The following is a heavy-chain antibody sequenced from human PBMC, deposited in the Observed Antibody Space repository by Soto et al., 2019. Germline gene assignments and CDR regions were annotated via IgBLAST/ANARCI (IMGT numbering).Heavy chain of an antibody. J-gene: IGHJ4*02. CDR3: ARQITGTTGFDY. CDR1: SGSISSSNW. Sequence: QVQLQESGPGLVKPSGTLSLTCAVSSGSISSSNWWTWVRQPPGKGLEWIGENYHSGSTNYNPSLKSRVTMSVDKSKNQFSLKLSSLTAADTAVYYCARQITGTTGFDYWGQGTLVTISS. V-gene: IGHV4-4*02. CDR2: NYHSGST. D-gene: IGHD1-7*01.